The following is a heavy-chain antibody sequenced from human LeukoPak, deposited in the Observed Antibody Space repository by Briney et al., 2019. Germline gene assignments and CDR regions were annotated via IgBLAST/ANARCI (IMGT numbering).Heavy chain of an antibody. CDR3: ARASQGAFDI. V-gene: IGHV4-39*07. J-gene: IGHJ3*02. Sequence: SETLSLTCTVSGGSISSSSYYWGWIRQPPGKGLEWIGSIYYSGSTYYNPSLKSRVTMSVDTSKNQFSLWLTSVTAADTAVYYCARASQGAFDIWGQGTMVTVSS. CDR1: GGSISSSSYY. CDR2: IYYSGST.